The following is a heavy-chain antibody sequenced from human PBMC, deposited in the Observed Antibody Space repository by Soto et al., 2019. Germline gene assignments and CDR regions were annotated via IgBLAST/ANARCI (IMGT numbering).Heavy chain of an antibody. J-gene: IGHJ4*02. Sequence: QLQLQESGPGLVKPSETLSLTCTVSGGSISSSSYYWGWIRQPPGKGLEWIGSIYYSGSTYYNPSLKSRVTISVDTSKNQFSLKLSSVTAADTAVYYCARKQANVTKKVRSYFDYWGQGTLVTVSS. CDR1: GGSISSSSYY. D-gene: IGHD3-22*01. CDR3: ARKQANVTKKVRSYFDY. V-gene: IGHV4-39*01. CDR2: IYYSGST.